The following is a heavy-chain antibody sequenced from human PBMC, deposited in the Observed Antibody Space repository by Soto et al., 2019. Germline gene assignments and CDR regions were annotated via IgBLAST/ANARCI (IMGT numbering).Heavy chain of an antibody. J-gene: IGHJ4*02. Sequence: QVQLVESGGGVVQPGRSLRLSCAASGFTFSSYGMHWVRQAPGKGLEWVAVISYDGSNKYYADSVKGRFTISRDNSKNTLYLQMKSLRAEDTAVYYWAKDGACDYDYIWGSYRFDYWGQGTLVTVSS. V-gene: IGHV3-30*18. CDR3: AKDGACDYDYIWGSYRFDY. D-gene: IGHD3-16*02. CDR2: ISYDGSNK. CDR1: GFTFSSYG.